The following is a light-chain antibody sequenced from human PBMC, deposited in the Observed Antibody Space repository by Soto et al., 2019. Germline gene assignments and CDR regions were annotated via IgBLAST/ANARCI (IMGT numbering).Light chain of an antibody. CDR3: QQYNSYAMKWT. CDR1: QSISSW. CDR2: KAS. Sequence: DIQMTQSPSTLSASVGDRVTITCRASQSISSWLAWYQQKPGKAPKLLIYKASSLESGVPSRFSGSGSGTEFTLTISSLEPDDFASYYCQQYNSYAMKWTFGQGTTVEIK. V-gene: IGKV1-5*03. J-gene: IGKJ1*01.